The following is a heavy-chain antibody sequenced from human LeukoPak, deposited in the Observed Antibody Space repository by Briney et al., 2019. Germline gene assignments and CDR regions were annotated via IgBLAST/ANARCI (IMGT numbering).Heavy chain of an antibody. CDR1: GFTFSSYA. J-gene: IGHJ6*04. CDR2: ISTRSSYI. D-gene: IGHD3-16*01. CDR3: VKSTRAVMAMMDV. V-gene: IGHV3-21*01. Sequence: SGGSLRLSCAAPGFTFSSYAMSWVRQAPGKGLEWVSSISTRSSYIYHADSVKGRFTISRDNAKNSLFLQMNSLRAEDTAVYFCVKSTRAVMAMMDVWGKGTTVTVSS.